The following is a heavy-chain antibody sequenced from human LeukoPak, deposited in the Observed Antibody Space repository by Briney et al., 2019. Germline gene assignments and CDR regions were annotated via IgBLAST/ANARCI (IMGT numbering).Heavy chain of an antibody. V-gene: IGHV4-59*08. Sequence: SETLSLTCSVSGGSISSYYWSWIRQPPGKGLEWIGYIYYSGSTNYNPSLKSRVTISVDTSKNQFSLKLSSVTAADTAVYYCARHAPMTTHGYWGQGTLVTVSS. J-gene: IGHJ4*02. D-gene: IGHD4-11*01. CDR3: ARHAPMTTHGY. CDR1: GGSISSYY. CDR2: IYYSGST.